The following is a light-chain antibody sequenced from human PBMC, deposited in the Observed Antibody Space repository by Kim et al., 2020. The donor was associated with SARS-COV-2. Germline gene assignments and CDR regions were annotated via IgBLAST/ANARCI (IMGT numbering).Light chain of an antibody. Sequence: QSALTQPASVSGSPGQSITISCTGTNSDVGDYNFVSWYQQHPGKAPKLMIYDVNKRPSGVSNRFSGSKSGNTASLTISGLQAEDEADYYCSSYASSSTYVFGTGTKFTVL. J-gene: IGLJ1*01. CDR2: DVN. V-gene: IGLV2-14*01. CDR3: SSYASSSTYV. CDR1: NSDVGDYNF.